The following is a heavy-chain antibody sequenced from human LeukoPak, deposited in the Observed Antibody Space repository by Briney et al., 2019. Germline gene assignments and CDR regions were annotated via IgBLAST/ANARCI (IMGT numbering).Heavy chain of an antibody. D-gene: IGHD2-21*01. CDR1: GFTFSSYA. CDR2: ISSNGGST. CDR3: ARGAYKDY. V-gene: IGHV3-64*01. J-gene: IGHJ4*02. Sequence: GGSLRLSCAASGFTFSSYAMHWVRQAPGKGLEYVSAISSNGGSTYYANSVKDRYTISRDNSKNTLYLQMGSLRPEDMAVYYCARGAYKDYWGQGTLVTVSS.